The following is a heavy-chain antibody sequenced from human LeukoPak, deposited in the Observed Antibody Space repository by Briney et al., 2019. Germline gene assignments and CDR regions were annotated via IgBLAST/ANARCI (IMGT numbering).Heavy chain of an antibody. CDR1: GYSFTTYW. D-gene: IGHD3-10*01. V-gene: IGHV5-51*01. CDR3: ARRSGSGRQVLYLDY. CDR2: IYPGDSDT. J-gene: IGHJ4*02. Sequence: GESLKISCKGSGYSFTTYWIGWVRQMPGKGLEWMGIIYPGDSDTRYSPSFQGQVTISADKSISTAYLQWSSLKASDTAMYYCARRSGSGRQVLYLDYWGQGILVTVSS.